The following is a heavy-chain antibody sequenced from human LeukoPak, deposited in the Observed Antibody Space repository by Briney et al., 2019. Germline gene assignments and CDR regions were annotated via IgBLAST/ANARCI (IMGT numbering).Heavy chain of an antibody. J-gene: IGHJ4*02. CDR3: VDIVVVPAAATSDY. CDR1: GFTFSSYA. CDR2: ISGSGGST. V-gene: IGHV3-23*01. Sequence: GALRLSCAASGFTFSSYAMSWVRQAPGKALEWVSAISGSGGSTYYADSVKGRFTISRDNSKNTLYLQMNSLRAEDTAVYYCVDIVVVPAAATSDYWGQGTLVTVSS. D-gene: IGHD2-2*01.